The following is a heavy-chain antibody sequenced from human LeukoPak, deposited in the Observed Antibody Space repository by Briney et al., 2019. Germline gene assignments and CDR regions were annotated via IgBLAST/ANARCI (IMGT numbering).Heavy chain of an antibody. J-gene: IGHJ5*02. CDR3: AKGYSGSYYSTNWFDP. V-gene: IGHV3-23*01. CDR1: GFTFSSYA. D-gene: IGHD1-26*01. Sequence: GGSLRLSCAASGFTFSSYAMSWVRQAPGKGLEWVSAISGSGGSTYYADSVKGRFTISRDNSKNTLYLQMNSLRAEDTAVYYCAKGYSGSYYSTNWFDPWGQGTLVTVSS. CDR2: ISGSGGST.